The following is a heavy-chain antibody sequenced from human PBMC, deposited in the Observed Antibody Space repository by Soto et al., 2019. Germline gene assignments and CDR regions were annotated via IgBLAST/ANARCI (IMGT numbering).Heavy chain of an antibody. V-gene: IGHV3-33*01. Sequence: QVQLVESGGGVVQPGRSLRLSCAASGFTFSSYGMHWVRQAPGKGLVWVAVIWYDGSNDDYVDSVKGRFTISRDNSNNMLYLEMNRLRAEDAAIYYCTRGYCSSYSCYGAALDVLGQGTTITVAS. CDR3: TRGYCSSYSCYGAALDV. J-gene: IGHJ6*02. CDR2: IWYDGSND. CDR1: GFTFSSYG. D-gene: IGHD2-2*01.